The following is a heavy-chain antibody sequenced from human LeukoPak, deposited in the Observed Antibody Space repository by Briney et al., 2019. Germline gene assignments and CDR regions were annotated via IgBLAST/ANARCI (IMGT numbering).Heavy chain of an antibody. CDR3: ARRYYDILTGYTYYFDY. D-gene: IGHD3-9*01. V-gene: IGHV1-2*02. Sequence: ASVKVSCKASGYTFTGYYMHWVRQAPGQGLEWMGWINPNSGGTNYAQKFQGRVTMTRDTSISTAYMELSRLRSDDTAVYYCARRYYDILTGYTYYFDYWGQGTLVTVSS. CDR2: INPNSGGT. CDR1: GYTFTGYY. J-gene: IGHJ4*02.